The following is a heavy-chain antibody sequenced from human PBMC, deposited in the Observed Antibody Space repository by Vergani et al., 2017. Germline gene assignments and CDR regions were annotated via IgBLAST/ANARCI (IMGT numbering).Heavy chain of an antibody. V-gene: IGHV2-5*01. D-gene: IGHD6-6*01. J-gene: IGHJ5*02. CDR1: GFSLSTSGVG. CDR3: AHRRLGIPGRRTSRFRINWFDP. CDR2: IYWNDDK. Sequence: QITLKESGPTLVKPTQTLTLTCTFSGFSLSTSGVGVGWIRQPPGKALEWLALIYWNDDKRYSPSLKSRLTITKDTSKNHVVLTMTNMDPADTATYFCAHRRLGIPGRRTSRFRINWFDPWGPGTLVTVSS.